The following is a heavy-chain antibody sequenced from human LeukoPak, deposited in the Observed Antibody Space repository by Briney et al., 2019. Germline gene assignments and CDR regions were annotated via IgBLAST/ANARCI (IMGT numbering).Heavy chain of an antibody. J-gene: IGHJ4*02. D-gene: IGHD5-24*01. V-gene: IGHV4-59*08. Sequence: TPSETLSLTCPVSGGSMSSYYWSCIRQPPGKGLEGNGQIYYSGTTKYNPSLKSRVTISVDTSKNQFSLKLSSVTAADTAVYYCARGARAGYNLEPFDYWGQGTLVTVSS. CDR3: ARGARAGYNLEPFDY. CDR2: IYYSGTT. CDR1: GGSMSSYY.